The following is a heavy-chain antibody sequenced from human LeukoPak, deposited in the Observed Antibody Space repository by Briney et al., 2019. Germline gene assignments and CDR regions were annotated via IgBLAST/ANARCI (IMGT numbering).Heavy chain of an antibody. V-gene: IGHV4-39*01. Sequence: SETLSLTCTVSGGSLNTGSYYWAWVRQSPGKGLEWIGSIYYSGGTYYNPSLKSRVTISVDTSKNQVSLQLSSVTAADTAVYYCARQPALSYCSGGTCWFDPWGQGTLVTVSS. D-gene: IGHD2-15*01. J-gene: IGHJ5*02. CDR1: GGSLNTGSYY. CDR2: IYYSGGT. CDR3: ARQPALSYCSGGTCWFDP.